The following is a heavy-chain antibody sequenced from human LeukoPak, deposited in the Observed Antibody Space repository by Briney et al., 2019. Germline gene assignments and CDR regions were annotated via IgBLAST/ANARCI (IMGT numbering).Heavy chain of an antibody. D-gene: IGHD1-26*01. CDR2: IYTSGST. CDR3: ARDSPTSYFDY. V-gene: IGHV4-61*02. Sequence: SQNLSLTCTVSGGSISSGSYYWSWIRQPAGKGLEWIGRIYTSGSTNYNPSLKSRVTISVDTSKNQFSLKLSSVTAADTAVYYCARDSPTSYFDYWGQGTLVTVSS. J-gene: IGHJ4*02. CDR1: GGSISSGSYY.